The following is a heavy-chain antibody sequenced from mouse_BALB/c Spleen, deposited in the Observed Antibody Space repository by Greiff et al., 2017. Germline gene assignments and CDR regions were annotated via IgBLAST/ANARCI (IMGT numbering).Heavy chain of an antibody. V-gene: IGHV5-17*02. CDR3: ARGRYGYGFAY. Sequence: DVKLIESGGGLVQPGGSRKLSCAASGFTFSSFGMHWVRQAPAKGLEWVAYISSGSSTIYYADTVKCRFTISRDNPKNTLFLQMTSLRSEDTAMYYCARGRYGYGFAYWGQGTLVTVSA. CDR2: ISSGSSTI. J-gene: IGHJ3*01. CDR1: GFTFSSFG. D-gene: IGHD2-2*01.